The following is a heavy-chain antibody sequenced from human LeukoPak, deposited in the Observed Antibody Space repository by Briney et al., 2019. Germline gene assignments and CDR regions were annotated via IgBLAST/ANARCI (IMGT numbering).Heavy chain of an antibody. J-gene: IGHJ4*02. CDR1: GYTFTGYY. D-gene: IGHD3-22*01. CDR2: INPNSGGT. CDR3: ARVSYYYDSSGYTLRY. Sequence: ASVKVSCKASGYTFTGYYMRWVRQAPGQGLEWMGWINPNSGGTNYAQKFQGRVTMTRDTSISTAYMELSRLRSDDTAVYYCARVSYYYDSSGYTLRYWGQGTLVTVSS. V-gene: IGHV1-2*02.